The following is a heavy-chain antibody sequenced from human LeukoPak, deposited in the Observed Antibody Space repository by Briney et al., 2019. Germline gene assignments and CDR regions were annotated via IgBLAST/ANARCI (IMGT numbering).Heavy chain of an antibody. V-gene: IGHV4-59*13. D-gene: IGHD3-16*01. CDR2: ISSSGST. CDR1: GDSFSSYH. J-gene: IGHJ4*02. CDR3: ARVGRGDHSWGSYYCDH. Sequence: PSETLSLTCTVSGDSFSSYHWSWLRQPPGKGLGWIGYISSSGSTSYNPSLKSRVTMSVDTSKNQFSLKLRSVTAADTAVYYCARVGRGDHSWGSYYCDHWGQGTLVSVSS.